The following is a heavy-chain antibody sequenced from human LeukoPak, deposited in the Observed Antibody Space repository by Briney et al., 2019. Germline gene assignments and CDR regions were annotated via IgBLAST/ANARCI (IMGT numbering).Heavy chain of an antibody. CDR1: GFTFDDYG. J-gene: IGHJ4*02. CDR3: ARDYGSGWYTGFDY. Sequence: GGSLRLSCAASGFTFDDYGMSWVRQAPGKGLEWVSGINWNGGSTGYADSVKGRFTISRDNAKNFLYLQMNSLRAEDTALYRCARDYGSGWYTGFDYWGQGTLVTVSS. D-gene: IGHD6-19*01. V-gene: IGHV3-20*01. CDR2: INWNGGST.